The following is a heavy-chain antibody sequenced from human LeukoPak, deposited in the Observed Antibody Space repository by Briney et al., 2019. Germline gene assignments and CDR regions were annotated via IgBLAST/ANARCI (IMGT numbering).Heavy chain of an antibody. CDR2: ITRSGST. CDR3: ARLDQLVQDYWYFDL. Sequence: SETLSLTCAVYGGSFSGYYWSWIRQPPGKGLEWIGEITRSGSTNYNPSLKSRVTISLDTSKNQFSPRLSSVSAADTAVYYCARLDQLVQDYWYFDLWGRGTLVTVSS. J-gene: IGHJ2*01. D-gene: IGHD6-13*01. CDR1: GGSFSGYY. V-gene: IGHV4-34*01.